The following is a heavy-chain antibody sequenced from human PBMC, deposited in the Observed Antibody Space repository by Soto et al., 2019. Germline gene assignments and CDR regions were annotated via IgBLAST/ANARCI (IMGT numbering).Heavy chain of an antibody. CDR2: INPSGGST. V-gene: IGHV1-46*01. CDR3: ARDRIPYYDSSGYRIFFDY. CDR1: GYTFTSYY. J-gene: IGHJ4*02. D-gene: IGHD3-22*01. Sequence: ASVKVSCKASGYTFTSYYMHWVRQAPGQGLEWMGIINPSGGSTSYAQKFQGRVTMTRDTSTSTVYMELSSLRSEDTAVYYCARDRIPYYDSSGYRIFFDYWGQGTLVTVSS.